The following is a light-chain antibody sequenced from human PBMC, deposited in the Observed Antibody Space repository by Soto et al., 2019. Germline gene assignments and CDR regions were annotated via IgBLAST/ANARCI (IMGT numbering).Light chain of an antibody. Sequence: EIVLTQSPATLSLSPGETATLSCRASQSVSSYLAWYQQKPGQAPRLLIYDASTRATGIPARFSGSGSGTDFTLTISSLEPEDFALYYCQYRSTWPPYTFGQGTKLEIK. CDR2: DAS. CDR3: QYRSTWPPYT. J-gene: IGKJ2*01. V-gene: IGKV3-11*01. CDR1: QSVSSY.